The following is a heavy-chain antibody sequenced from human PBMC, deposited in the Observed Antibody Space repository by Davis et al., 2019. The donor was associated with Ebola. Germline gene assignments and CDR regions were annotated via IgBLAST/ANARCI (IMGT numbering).Heavy chain of an antibody. V-gene: IGHV1-69*13. J-gene: IGHJ4*02. Sequence: SVKVSCKASGGTFNNYAISWVRQAPGQGLEWMGRIITIFDTAGYAQKFQGRVTITADESTSIASMELTSLRSDDTAVYYCARGAFAGHVDFFDLWGQGTLLIVSS. CDR3: ARGAFAGHVDFFDL. CDR2: IITIFDTA. CDR1: GGTFNNYA.